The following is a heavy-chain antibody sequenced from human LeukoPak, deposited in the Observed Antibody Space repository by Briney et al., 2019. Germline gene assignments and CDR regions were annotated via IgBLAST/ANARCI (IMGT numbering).Heavy chain of an antibody. V-gene: IGHV4-34*01. CDR2: INHSGST. J-gene: IGHJ4*02. CDR1: GGSFSGYY. Sequence: SETLSLTCAVYGGSFSGYYWSWIRQPPGKGLEWIGEINHSGSTNYNPSLKSRVTISVDTSKSQFSLKLTSVTAADTAVYYCAREYYGSSGYYNDYWGQGALVTVSS. CDR3: AREYYGSSGYYNDY. D-gene: IGHD3-22*01.